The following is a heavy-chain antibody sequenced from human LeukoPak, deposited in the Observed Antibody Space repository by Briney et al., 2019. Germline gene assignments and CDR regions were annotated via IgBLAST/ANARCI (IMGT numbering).Heavy chain of an antibody. J-gene: IGHJ4*02. D-gene: IGHD5-18*01. CDR3: AKGSGRGYSYGLEY. CDR1: GFTCSTYV. V-gene: IGHV3-23*01. CDR2: ILHNGDST. Sequence: GGSLRLSCAASGFTCSTYVMSWVRQAPGKGLEWLSLILHNGDSTYYADSVKGRFTISRDNSKNTLYLQMNSLRAEDTAVYYCAKGSGRGYSYGLEYWGQGTLVTVSS.